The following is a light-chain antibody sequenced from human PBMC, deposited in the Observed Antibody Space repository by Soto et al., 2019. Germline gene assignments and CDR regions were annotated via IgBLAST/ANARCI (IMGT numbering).Light chain of an antibody. Sequence: QSVLTQPASVSGSPGQSITISCTGTSSDIGGYNYISWYQQLPGKAPKFIIYDVRNRHSGVSNRFSGSSSGNTASLTISGLQAEDDADYYCSSYTSSSTVIFGGGTKVTVL. CDR3: SSYTSSSTVI. CDR2: DVR. CDR1: SSDIGGYNY. J-gene: IGLJ2*01. V-gene: IGLV2-14*01.